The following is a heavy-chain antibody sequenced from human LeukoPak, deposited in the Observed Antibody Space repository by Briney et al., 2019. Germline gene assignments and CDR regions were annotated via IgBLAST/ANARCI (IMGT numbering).Heavy chain of an antibody. J-gene: IGHJ3*02. CDR2: MNPNSGNT. D-gene: IGHD1-14*01. V-gene: IGHV1-8*03. Sequence: GGSVEVSCKASGYTFTSYDINWVRQATGQGLEWMGWMNPNSGNTGYAQKFQGRVTITRNTSISTAYMELSSLRSEDTAVYYCARAGRKAGAFDIWGQGTMVTVSS. CDR3: ARAGRKAGAFDI. CDR1: GYTFTSYD.